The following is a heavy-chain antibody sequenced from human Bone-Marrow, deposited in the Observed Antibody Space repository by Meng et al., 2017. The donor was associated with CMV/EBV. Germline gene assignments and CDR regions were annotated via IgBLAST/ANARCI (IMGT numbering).Heavy chain of an antibody. V-gene: IGHV3-30*02. CDR2: IRYDGSNK. Sequence: GESLKISCAASGFTFSSHGMHWVRQAAGKGLEWVAFIRYDGSNKYYADSVKGRFTISRDNSKKTLYLQMNSLRAEDTAVYYCAKDKANYYYYYGMEVWGQGTTVTVSS. J-gene: IGHJ6*02. CDR3: AKDKANYYYYYGMEV. CDR1: GFTFSSHG.